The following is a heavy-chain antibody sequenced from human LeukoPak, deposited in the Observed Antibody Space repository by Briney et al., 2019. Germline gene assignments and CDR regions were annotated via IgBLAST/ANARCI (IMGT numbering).Heavy chain of an antibody. CDR3: ARDIRLSGYVLFDY. CDR1: GYTFTSYG. CDR2: ISAYNGNT. J-gene: IGHJ4*02. V-gene: IGHV1-18*01. Sequence: ASVKVSCKGSGYTFTSYGISWVRQAPGKGLEWMGWISAYNGNTNYAQKLQGRVTMTPNTSTSTAYMEPRSLRSDDTAVYYCARDIRLSGYVLFDYWGQGTLVTVSS. D-gene: IGHD5-12*01.